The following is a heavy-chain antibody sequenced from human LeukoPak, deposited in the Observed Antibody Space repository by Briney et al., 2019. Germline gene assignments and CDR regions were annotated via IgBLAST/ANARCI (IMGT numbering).Heavy chain of an antibody. CDR1: GYTFTSHG. V-gene: IGHV1-2*02. J-gene: IGHJ6*02. Sequence: GASVKVSCKASGYTFTSHGINWVRQAPGQGLEWMGWINPNSGGTNYAQKFQGRVTMTRDTSISTAYMELSRLRSDDTAVYYCARMAVAGTYYYYGMDVWGQGTTVTVSS. D-gene: IGHD6-19*01. CDR2: INPNSGGT. CDR3: ARMAVAGTYYYYGMDV.